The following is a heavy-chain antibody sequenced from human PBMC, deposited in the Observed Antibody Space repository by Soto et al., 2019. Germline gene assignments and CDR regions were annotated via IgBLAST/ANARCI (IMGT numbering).Heavy chain of an antibody. Sequence: GGSLRLSCAASGFTFSSYSMNWVRQAPGKGLEWVSYISSSSSTIYYADSVKGRFTISRDNAKNSLYLQMNSLRDEDTAVYYCARDGLGNSTGVAFDIWGQGTMVTVSS. CDR3: ARDGLGNSTGVAFDI. CDR1: GFTFSSYS. J-gene: IGHJ3*02. V-gene: IGHV3-48*02. CDR2: ISSSSSTI. D-gene: IGHD4-4*01.